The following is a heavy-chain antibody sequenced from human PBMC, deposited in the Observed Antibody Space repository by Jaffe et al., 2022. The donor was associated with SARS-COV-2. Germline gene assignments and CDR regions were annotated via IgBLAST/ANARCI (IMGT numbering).Heavy chain of an antibody. D-gene: IGHD3-3*01. CDR1: GFTFSSYA. V-gene: IGHV3-30-3*01. CDR2: ISYDGSNK. Sequence: QVQLVESGGGVVQPGRSLRLSCAASGFTFSSYAMHWVRQAPGKGLEWVAVISYDGSNKYYADSVKGRFTISRDNSKNTLYLQMNSLRAEDTAVYYCARDYDFWSGTRGPFDIWGQGTMVTVSS. J-gene: IGHJ3*02. CDR3: ARDYDFWSGTRGPFDI.